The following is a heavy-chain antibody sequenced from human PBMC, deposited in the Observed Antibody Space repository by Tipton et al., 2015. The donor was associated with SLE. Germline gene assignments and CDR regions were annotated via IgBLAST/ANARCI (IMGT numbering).Heavy chain of an antibody. CDR3: AKDYHYDFWSGSPHGIDV. V-gene: IGHV3-23*01. J-gene: IGHJ6*02. D-gene: IGHD3-3*01. Sequence: SLRLSCAASGFTFSSYAMSWVRQAPGKGLEWVSAISGSGASTYFADSVKGRFTISRDNSENTLYLEMSSLRAEDTALYYCAKDYHYDFWSGSPHGIDVWGQGTTVTVSS. CDR1: GFTFSSYA. CDR2: ISGSGAST.